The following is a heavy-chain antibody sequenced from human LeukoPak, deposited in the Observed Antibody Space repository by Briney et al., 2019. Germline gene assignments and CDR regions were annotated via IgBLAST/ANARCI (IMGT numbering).Heavy chain of an antibody. Sequence: GASVKVSCKASGYTFTGYYMHWVRQAPGQGLEWMGWINPNSGGTNYAQKFQGRVTMTSDTSISTAYMELSRLRSDDTAVYYCARGGPHYYGSSGYYFDPWGQGTLVTVSS. CDR2: INPNSGGT. CDR1: GYTFTGYY. CDR3: ARGGPHYYGSSGYYFDP. D-gene: IGHD3-22*01. V-gene: IGHV1-2*02. J-gene: IGHJ5*02.